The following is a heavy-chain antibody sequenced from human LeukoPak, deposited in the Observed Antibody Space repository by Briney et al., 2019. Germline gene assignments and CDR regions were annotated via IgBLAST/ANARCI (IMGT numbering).Heavy chain of an antibody. CDR2: IHNSGTT. V-gene: IGHV4-34*01. CDR1: GGPFSGYF. CDR3: ARRYYYNLGSFPFDF. J-gene: IGHJ4*02. D-gene: IGHD3-10*01. Sequence: SETLSLTCAVSGGPFSGYFWSWIRQSSGKGLEWVGEIHNSGTTNYNPSLNSRVTISEDTSKNQFYLNLSSVTAADTAVYYCARRYYYNLGSFPFDFWGQGTLVTVSS.